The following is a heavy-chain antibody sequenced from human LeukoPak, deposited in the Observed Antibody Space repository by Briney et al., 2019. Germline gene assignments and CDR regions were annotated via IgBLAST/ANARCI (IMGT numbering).Heavy chain of an antibody. D-gene: IGHD4-23*01. CDR2: IKTKTEGGTT. J-gene: IGHJ6*03. Sequence: GGSLRLSCAASGFTFSNAWMSWVRQAPGKGLEWVGRIKTKTEGGTTDYAAPVKGRFTISRDDSKNTLYLQMNSLKTEDTAVYFCEAYGGPPHYYYYMDVWGKGTTVTVSS. CDR1: GFTFSNAW. V-gene: IGHV3-15*01. CDR3: EAYGGPPHYYYYMDV.